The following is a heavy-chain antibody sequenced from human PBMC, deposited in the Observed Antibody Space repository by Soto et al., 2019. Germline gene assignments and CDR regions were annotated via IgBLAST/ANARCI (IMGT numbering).Heavy chain of an antibody. CDR2: IIPIFGTA. V-gene: IGHV1-69*06. Sequence: SVKVSCKASGGTFSIYAISWLRQAPGQGIEWMGGIIPIFGTANYAQKFQGRVTITADKSTSTAYMELSSLRSEDTAVYYCARDGDIVVVTADSRGVYYSYYGMDGWRQGIMVTVSS. D-gene: IGHD2-2*01. J-gene: IGHJ6*02. CDR3: ARDGDIVVVTADSRGVYYSYYGMDG. CDR1: GGTFSIYA.